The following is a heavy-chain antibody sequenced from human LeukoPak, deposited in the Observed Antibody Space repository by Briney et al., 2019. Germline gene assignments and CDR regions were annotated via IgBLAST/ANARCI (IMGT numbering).Heavy chain of an antibody. CDR3: ARPGYSSSWWSPYYFDY. CDR1: GFIFSSYG. V-gene: IGHV3-30*02. Sequence: GGPLRLSCAASGFIFSSYGMHWVRQAPGKGLEWVAFIRYDGSKKYYADSVKGRFTISRDSSKNTLFLQMNSLRAEDTAVYYCARPGYSSSWWSPYYFDYWGQGTPVTVSS. J-gene: IGHJ4*02. CDR2: IRYDGSKK. D-gene: IGHD6-13*01.